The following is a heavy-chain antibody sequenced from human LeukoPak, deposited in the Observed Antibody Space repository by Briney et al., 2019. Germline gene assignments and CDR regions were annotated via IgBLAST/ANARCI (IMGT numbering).Heavy chain of an antibody. CDR3: ARGGGYASPIGY. V-gene: IGHV4-59*01. CDR1: GGSISTNY. J-gene: IGHJ4*02. Sequence: SETLSLTCTLSGGSISTNYWSWIRQPPGKGLEWIGYIYHSVSTNYNPSLKSRVTISVDTSKNQFSLKLSSVTAAATAVYYCARGGGYASPIGYWGQGTLVTVSS. D-gene: IGHD5-12*01. CDR2: IYHSVST.